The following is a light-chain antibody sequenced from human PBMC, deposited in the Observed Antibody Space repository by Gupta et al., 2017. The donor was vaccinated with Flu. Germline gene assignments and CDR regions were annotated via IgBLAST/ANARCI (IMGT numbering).Light chain of an antibody. CDR3: QQYNSWT. V-gene: IGKV1-5*03. J-gene: IGKJ1*01. Sequence: DIQMTQSPSTLSASVGDRVTITCRASQSISSWLAWYQQKPGKAPKLLIYKASSLESGVPSRFSGSGSGTEFTLTISSLQTDDFDTYYCQQYNSWTFGQGTKVEIK. CDR2: KAS. CDR1: QSISSW.